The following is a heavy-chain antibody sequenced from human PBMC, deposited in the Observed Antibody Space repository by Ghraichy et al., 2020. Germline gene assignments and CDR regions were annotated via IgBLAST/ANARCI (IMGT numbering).Heavy chain of an antibody. V-gene: IGHV3-33*01. CDR3: ARDVGEATFRGMDV. J-gene: IGHJ6*02. CDR1: GFTFSSYG. CDR2: IWYDGSNK. Sequence: GGSLRLSCAASGFTFSSYGMHWVRQAPGKGLEWVAVIWYDGSNKYYADSVKGRFTISRDNSKNTLYLQMNSLRAEDTAVYYCARDVGEATFRGMDVWGQGTTVTVSS. D-gene: IGHD5-12*01.